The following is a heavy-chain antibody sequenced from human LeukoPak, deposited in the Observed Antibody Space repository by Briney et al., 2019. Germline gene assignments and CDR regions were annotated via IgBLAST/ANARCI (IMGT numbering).Heavy chain of an antibody. Sequence: KTSQTLSLTCTVSGGSISSGDYYWSWIRQPPGKGLEWIGYIYYSGSTYYNPSLKSRVTISVDTSKNQFSLKLSSVTAADTAVYYCAREKWELLARDAFDIWGQGTMVTVSS. J-gene: IGHJ3*02. CDR1: GGSISSGDYY. CDR3: AREKWELLARDAFDI. CDR2: IYYSGST. V-gene: IGHV4-30-4*08. D-gene: IGHD1-26*01.